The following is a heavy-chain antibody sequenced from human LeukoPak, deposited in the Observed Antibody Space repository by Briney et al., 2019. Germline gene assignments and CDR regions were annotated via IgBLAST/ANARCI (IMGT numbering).Heavy chain of an antibody. J-gene: IGHJ4*02. Sequence: SETLSLTCTVSGGSISSSSYYWGWIRQPPGKGLEWIGSIYYSGSTYYNPSLKSRVTISVDTSKNQFSLKLSSVTAADTAVYYCARRYYYDSGGYAFDYWGQGTLVSVSS. D-gene: IGHD3-22*01. CDR2: IYYSGST. CDR1: GGSISSSSYY. CDR3: ARRYYYDSGGYAFDY. V-gene: IGHV4-39*01.